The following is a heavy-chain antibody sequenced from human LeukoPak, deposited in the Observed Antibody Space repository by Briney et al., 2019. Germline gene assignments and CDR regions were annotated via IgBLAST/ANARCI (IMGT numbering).Heavy chain of an antibody. CDR3: AKASLFGVNAFDI. Sequence: PGGSLRLSCAASGFTFDDYAMHWVRQAPGKGLEWVSGISWNSGSIGYADSVKDRFTISRDNAKNSLYLQMNSLRAEDTALYYCAKASLFGVNAFDIWGQGTMVTVSS. CDR1: GFTFDDYA. D-gene: IGHD3-10*01. J-gene: IGHJ3*02. CDR2: ISWNSGSI. V-gene: IGHV3-9*01.